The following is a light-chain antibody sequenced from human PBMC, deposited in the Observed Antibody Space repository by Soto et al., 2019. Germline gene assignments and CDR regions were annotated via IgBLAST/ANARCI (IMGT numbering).Light chain of an antibody. CDR1: QSISSY. V-gene: IGKV1-39*01. J-gene: IGKJ4*01. CDR3: HPSHCTLLA. CDR2: AAS. Sequence: DIQMTQSPSSLSASVGDRVTITCRASQSISSYLNWYQQKPGKAPKLLIYAASSLQSGVPSRFSCSGSGTDFSLTISSLQPEFFLTYSCHPSHCTLLAFG.